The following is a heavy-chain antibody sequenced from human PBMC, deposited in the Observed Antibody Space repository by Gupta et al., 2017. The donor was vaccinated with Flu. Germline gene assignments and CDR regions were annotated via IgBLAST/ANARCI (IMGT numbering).Heavy chain of an antibody. D-gene: IGHD6-25*01. CDR1: GFTFSSYT. CDR2: VSYDGINK. CDR3: AKERVRRGSGYGLDV. V-gene: IGHV3-30*18. Sequence: QVQLVESGGGVVQPGRSLTVSCATSGFTFSSYTMYWVRQTPGKGLEWVAVVSYDGINKNYAESVRGRFTSSRDNAKSTVYLQLNSLRIEDTAIYYCAKERVRRGSGYGLDVWGQGTTVTVS. J-gene: IGHJ6*02.